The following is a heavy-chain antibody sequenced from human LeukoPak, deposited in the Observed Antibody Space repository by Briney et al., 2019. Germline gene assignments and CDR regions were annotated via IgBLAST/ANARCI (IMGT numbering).Heavy chain of an antibody. J-gene: IGHJ4*02. D-gene: IGHD3-9*01. CDR1: GGSFSGYY. Sequence: PSETLSLTCAVYGGSFSGYYWTWVRQPPGKGLEWMGEVNHSGSTKYNPSLTSRVTISVDTPKNQFSLKLSSVTAADTAVYYCARGPSLTYDILTGYYYFDYWGQGTLVTVSS. CDR2: VNHSGST. V-gene: IGHV4-34*01. CDR3: ARGPSLTYDILTGYYYFDY.